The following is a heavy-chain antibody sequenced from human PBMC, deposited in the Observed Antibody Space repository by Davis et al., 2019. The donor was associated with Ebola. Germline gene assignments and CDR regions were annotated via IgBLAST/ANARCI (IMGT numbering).Heavy chain of an antibody. V-gene: IGHV5-51*01. Sequence: GESLKISCKGSGYRFTNYWIGWVRQMPGKGLEWMGIIYPDDSDTRYSPSFQGQVTISADESISTAYLQWSSLKASDTAIYYCVRQESLYGAIDSWGQGTLVTVSS. D-gene: IGHD4/OR15-4a*01. CDR2: IYPDDSDT. CDR3: VRQESLYGAIDS. J-gene: IGHJ4*02. CDR1: GYRFTNYW.